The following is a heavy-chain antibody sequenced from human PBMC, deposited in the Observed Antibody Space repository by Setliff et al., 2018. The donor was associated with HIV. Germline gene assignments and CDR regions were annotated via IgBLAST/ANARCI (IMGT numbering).Heavy chain of an antibody. D-gene: IGHD6-13*01. CDR1: GFTFSSYS. CDR2: ISSSSSTI. V-gene: IGHV3-48*01. Sequence: PGGSLRLSCAASGFTFSSYSMNWVRQAPGKGLEWVSAISSSSSTIYYADSVKGRFTISRDNAKNSLYLQMNSLRAEDTAVYYCAREGSSWPYYYYYMDVWGKGTTVTVSS. J-gene: IGHJ6*03. CDR3: AREGSSWPYYYYYMDV.